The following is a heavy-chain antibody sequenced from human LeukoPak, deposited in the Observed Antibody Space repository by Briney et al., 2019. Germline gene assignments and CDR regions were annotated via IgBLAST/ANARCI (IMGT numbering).Heavy chain of an antibody. J-gene: IGHJ6*03. CDR3: ARDSAGGYQYYYYMDV. D-gene: IGHD5-12*01. CDR1: GGSISSGSYY. CDR2: IYTSGST. V-gene: IGHV4-61*02. Sequence: SETLSLTCAVSGGSISSGSYYWSWIRQPAGKGLEWIGRIYTSGSTNYNPSLKSRVTISVDTSKNQFSLKLSSVTAADTAVYYCARDSAGGYQYYYYMDVWGKGTTVTISS.